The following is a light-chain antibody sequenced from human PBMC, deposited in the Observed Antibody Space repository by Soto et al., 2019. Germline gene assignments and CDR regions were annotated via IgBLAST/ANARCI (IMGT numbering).Light chain of an antibody. J-gene: IGKJ4*01. Sequence: DIVLTQTPLSSPVTLRQPASISCTSSQSLVHTDGKTYLSWLQQRPGQPPRLLIYKISDRLSGVPDRFTGSGAGTDFTLKISRVEAEDVGTYYCMQATRFPFTFGGGTKVEIK. CDR1: QSLVHTDGKTY. CDR2: KIS. CDR3: MQATRFPFT. V-gene: IGKV2-24*01.